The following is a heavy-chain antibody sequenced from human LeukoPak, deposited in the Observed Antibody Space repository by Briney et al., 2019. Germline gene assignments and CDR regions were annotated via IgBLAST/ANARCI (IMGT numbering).Heavy chain of an antibody. J-gene: IGHJ4*02. CDR2: INPNSGGT. D-gene: IGHD5-12*01. Sequence: ASVKVSCKASGYTFTGHYMHWVRQAPGQGLEWMGRINPNSGGTNYAQKFQGRVTMTRDTSISTAYMELSRLRSDDTAVYYCALWWLRSDFDYWGQGTLVTVSS. CDR1: GYTFTGHY. CDR3: ALWWLRSDFDY. V-gene: IGHV1-2*06.